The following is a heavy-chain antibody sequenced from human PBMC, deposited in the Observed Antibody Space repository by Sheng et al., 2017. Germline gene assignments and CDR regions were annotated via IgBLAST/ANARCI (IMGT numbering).Heavy chain of an antibody. CDR3: ATTSYGDYQNYYYYYMDV. D-gene: IGHD4-17*01. J-gene: IGHJ6*03. Sequence: QVQLVQSGAEVKKPGSSVKVSCKASGGTFSSYAISWVRQAPGQGLEWMGGIIPIFGTANYAQKFQGRVTITTDESTSTAYMELSSLRSEDTAVYYCATTSYGDYQNYYYYYMDVWGKGTTVTVSS. CDR2: IIPIFGTA. CDR1: GGTFSSYA. V-gene: IGHV1-69*05.